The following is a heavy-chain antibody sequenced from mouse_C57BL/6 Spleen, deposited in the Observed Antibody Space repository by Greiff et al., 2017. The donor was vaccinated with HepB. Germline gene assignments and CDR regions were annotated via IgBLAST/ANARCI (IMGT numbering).Heavy chain of an antibody. J-gene: IGHJ4*01. CDR3: AKLGRRNYAMDY. V-gene: IGHV1-26*01. D-gene: IGHD4-1*01. Sequence: VQLQQSGPELVKPGASVKISCKASGYTFTDYYMNWVKQSHGKSLEWIGDINPNNGGTSYNQKFKGKATLTVDKSSSTAYMELRSLTSEDSAVYYCAKLGRRNYAMDYWGQGTSVTVSS. CDR2: INPNNGGT. CDR1: GYTFTDYY.